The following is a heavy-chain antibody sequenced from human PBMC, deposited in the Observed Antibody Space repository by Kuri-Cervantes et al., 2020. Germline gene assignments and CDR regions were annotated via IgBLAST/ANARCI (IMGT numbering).Heavy chain of an antibody. Sequence: ESLKISCTVSGGPISSSSYYWGWIRQPPGKGLEWIGSIYYSGSTYYNPSLKSQVTISVDTSKNQFSLMLSSVTAADTAVYCCARQASDTAMVTAYYYYGMDVWGQGTTVTVSS. J-gene: IGHJ6*02. V-gene: IGHV4-39*01. CDR3: ARQASDTAMVTAYYYYGMDV. CDR1: GGPISSSSYY. D-gene: IGHD5-18*01. CDR2: IYYSGST.